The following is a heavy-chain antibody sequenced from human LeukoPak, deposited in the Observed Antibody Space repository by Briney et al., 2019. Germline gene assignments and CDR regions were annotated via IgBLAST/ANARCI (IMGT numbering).Heavy chain of an antibody. CDR2: INVKSGAT. CDR3: ARVGRESSTGWLDY. D-gene: IGHD6-19*01. V-gene: IGHV1-2*06. CDR1: GYTFIDYY. J-gene: IGHJ4*02. Sequence: ASVTVSCKASGYTFIDYYFNWVRQAPGQGPEWMGRINVKSGATDYAQKSQGRVTVTRDTSISTAYMELSSLRSDDTAVYYCARVGRESSTGWLDYWGQGTLVAVSS.